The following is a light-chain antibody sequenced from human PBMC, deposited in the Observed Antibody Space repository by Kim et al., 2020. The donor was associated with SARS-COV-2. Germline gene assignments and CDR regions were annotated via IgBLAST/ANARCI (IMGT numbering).Light chain of an antibody. Sequence: DIQVTQSPSSLSASIGDSVTITCRASHNIISYLHWYQQKPGKAPKLLIFTPSDLQRGVPSRFTVSRSGTDFTLTISSLQPEDFATYSCQQSYTTPPAFGQGTKVDIK. CDR1: HNIISY. J-gene: IGKJ1*01. CDR3: QQSYTTPPA. CDR2: TPS. V-gene: IGKV1-39*01.